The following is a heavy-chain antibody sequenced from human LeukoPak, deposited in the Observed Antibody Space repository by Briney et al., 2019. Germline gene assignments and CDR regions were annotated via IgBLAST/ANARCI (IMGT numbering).Heavy chain of an antibody. CDR1: GFSLSTSGMC. D-gene: IGHD3-22*01. J-gene: IGHJ6*03. CDR3: ARIARDYYDSSGPGPYYYYYMDV. V-gene: IGHV2-70*11. Sequence: SGPTLVNPTQTLTLTCTFSGFSLSTSGMCVSWIRQPPGKALEWLARIDWDDDKYYSTSLKTRLTISKDTSKNQVVLTMTNMDPVDTAMHYCARIARDYYDSSGPGPYYYYYMDVWGKGTTVTVSS. CDR2: IDWDDDK.